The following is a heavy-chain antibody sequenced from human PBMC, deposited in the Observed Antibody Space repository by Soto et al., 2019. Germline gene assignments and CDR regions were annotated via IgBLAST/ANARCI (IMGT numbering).Heavy chain of an antibody. D-gene: IGHD2-2*01. V-gene: IGHV3-30*04. Sequence: QVQLVESGGGVVQPGRSLRLSCAASGFTFSSYAMHWVRQAPGKGLEWVAVISYDGRNKYYADSVKGRFTISRDNSKNTLYLQMNSLRAEDTAVYYCASHQLQGNFDYWGQGTLVTVSS. J-gene: IGHJ4*02. CDR1: GFTFSSYA. CDR3: ASHQLQGNFDY. CDR2: ISYDGRNK.